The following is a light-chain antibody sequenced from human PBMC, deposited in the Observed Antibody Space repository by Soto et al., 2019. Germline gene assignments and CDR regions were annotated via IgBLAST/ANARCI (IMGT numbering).Light chain of an antibody. CDR2: SDN. J-gene: IGLJ3*02. CDR1: SSNIGTNT. Sequence: QSVLTQPPSASGTPGQRVTISCSGSSSNIGTNTVIWYQQLPGAAPKLLIYSDNQRPSGVPDRFSGSKSGTSASLAISGLEYEDDSDYFCAEWDVSLVVFGGGTKLTVL. V-gene: IGLV1-44*01. CDR3: AEWDVSLVV.